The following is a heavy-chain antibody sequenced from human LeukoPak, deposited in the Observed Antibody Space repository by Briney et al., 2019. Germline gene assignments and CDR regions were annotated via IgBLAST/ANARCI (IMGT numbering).Heavy chain of an antibody. V-gene: IGHV3-53*01. J-gene: IGHJ4*02. CDR1: GFTVSSNY. Sequence: PGGSLRLSCAASGFTVSSNYMSWVRQAPGKGLEWVSVIYSGGSTYYADSVKGRFTISRDNAKNSLHLQMNSLRVEDTAVYYCARDFPPGYSSSWTGPWDYWGQGTLVTVSS. CDR3: ARDFPPGYSSSWTGPWDY. D-gene: IGHD6-13*01. CDR2: IYSGGST.